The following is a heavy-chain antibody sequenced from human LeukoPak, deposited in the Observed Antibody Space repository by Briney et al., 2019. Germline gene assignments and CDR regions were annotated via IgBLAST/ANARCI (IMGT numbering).Heavy chain of an antibody. V-gene: IGHV3-48*03. D-gene: IGHD1-26*01. CDR2: ISSSGSTI. J-gene: IGHJ3*02. CDR3: ARDRGQWELPTLDAFDI. Sequence: GGSLRLSCAASGFTFSSYEMNWVRQAPGKGLEWVSYISSSGSTICYADSVKGRFTISRDNAKNSLYLQMNSLRAEDTAVYYCARDRGQWELPTLDAFDIWGQGTMVTVSS. CDR1: GFTFSSYE.